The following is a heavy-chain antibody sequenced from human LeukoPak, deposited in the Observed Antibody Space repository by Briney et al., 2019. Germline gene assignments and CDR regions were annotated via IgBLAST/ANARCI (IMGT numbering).Heavy chain of an antibody. CDR1: GFTFSNYA. D-gene: IGHD2-15*01. Sequence: QTGGSLRLSCAASGFTFSNYAMSWVRQAPGKGLEWVANIKKDGNEKYYVDSVKGRFTISRDNAKNSLYLQMNSLRAEDTAVYYCARWDSRSGGYPDYWGQGTLVTVSS. CDR3: ARWDSRSGGYPDY. J-gene: IGHJ4*02. CDR2: IKKDGNEK. V-gene: IGHV3-7*01.